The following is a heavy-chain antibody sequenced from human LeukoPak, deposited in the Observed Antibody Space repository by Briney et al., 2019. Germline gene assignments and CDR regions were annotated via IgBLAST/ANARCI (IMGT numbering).Heavy chain of an antibody. Sequence: PGGSLRLSCAASGFTFSGYWMHWVRQAPGKGLVWISRINSDGSNTNYADSVKGRFTISRDNAKNSLYLQMNSLRAEDTAVYYCARDQYYYDSSGIPTDASDIWGQGTMVTVSS. D-gene: IGHD3-22*01. CDR1: GFTFSGYW. CDR3: ARDQYYYDSSGIPTDASDI. CDR2: INSDGSNT. V-gene: IGHV3-74*01. J-gene: IGHJ3*02.